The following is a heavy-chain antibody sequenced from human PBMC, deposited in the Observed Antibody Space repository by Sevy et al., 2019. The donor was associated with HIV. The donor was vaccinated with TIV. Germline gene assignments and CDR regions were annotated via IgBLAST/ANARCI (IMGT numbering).Heavy chain of an antibody. CDR2: ISQSGDTT. D-gene: IGHD3-3*01. Sequence: GGSLRLSCAASGFSFSSYEMNWVRQAPGKGLEWVSSISQSGDTTYYSDSVKGRFTISRDNAKNSLYLQMNSLRAEDTAVYYCARGEVNYDSLIPIRTEGGYYYGMDVWGQGTTVTVSS. J-gene: IGHJ6*02. V-gene: IGHV3-48*03. CDR1: GFSFSSYE. CDR3: ARGEVNYDSLIPIRTEGGYYYGMDV.